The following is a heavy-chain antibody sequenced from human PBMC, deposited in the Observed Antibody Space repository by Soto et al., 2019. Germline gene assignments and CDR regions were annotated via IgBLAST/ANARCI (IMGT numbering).Heavy chain of an antibody. J-gene: IGHJ6*02. V-gene: IGHV3-21*01. D-gene: IGHD6-13*01. CDR3: AIDHSSSWYGGYYYYGMDV. Sequence: PGGSLRLACAASGLTFSSYSMNWVREDPGKGLEWVSSISSSSSYIYYADSVKGRFTISRDNAKNSLYLQMNSLRAGDTAVYYCAIDHSSSWYGGYYYYGMDVWGQGTTVTVSS. CDR2: ISSSSSYI. CDR1: GLTFSSYS.